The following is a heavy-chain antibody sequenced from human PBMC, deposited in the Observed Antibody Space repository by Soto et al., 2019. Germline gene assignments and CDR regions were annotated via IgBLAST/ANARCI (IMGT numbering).Heavy chain of an antibody. Sequence: QVDLVQSGAEVKKPGASVKMSCKSSGYRLSNYYMHWVRQAPGQGLEWMGIVNPSDGRANYARKFQGRVTMTWDTSTTTLYLELNSLRADDTAIYYCSGAGLIVAGQAFDSWGQGTLVTVSS. J-gene: IGHJ4*02. CDR1: GYRLSNYY. V-gene: IGHV1-46*01. D-gene: IGHD5-12*01. CDR2: VNPSDGRA. CDR3: SGAGLIVAGQAFDS.